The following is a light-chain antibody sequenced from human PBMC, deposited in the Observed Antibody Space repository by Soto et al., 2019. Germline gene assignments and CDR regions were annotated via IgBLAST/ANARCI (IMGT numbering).Light chain of an antibody. V-gene: IGKV3D-15*01. CDR3: QQYNNWLGNT. CDR1: QSVSSN. J-gene: IGKJ2*01. CDR2: GAS. Sequence: EIVMTQSPATLSVSPGERATLSCRASQSVSSNLAWYQQKPGQAPRLLIYGASTRATGIPARFSGSGSGTEFTLTISSLQSEDVGGYYFQQYNNWLGNTVGQGTKLEIK.